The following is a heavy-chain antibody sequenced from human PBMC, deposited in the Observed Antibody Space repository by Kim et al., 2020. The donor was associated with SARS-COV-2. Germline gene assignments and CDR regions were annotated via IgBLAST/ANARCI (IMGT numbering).Heavy chain of an antibody. CDR3: ARDHYYGVDV. V-gene: IGHV6-1*01. Sequence: YTNHAVSVKGRITINPDTSKNQLPLQLNSVTPEDTAVYYCARDHYYGVDVWGQGTTVTVSS. CDR2: YT. J-gene: IGHJ6*02.